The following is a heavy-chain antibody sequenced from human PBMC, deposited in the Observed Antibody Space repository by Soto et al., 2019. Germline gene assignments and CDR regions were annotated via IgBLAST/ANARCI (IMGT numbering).Heavy chain of an antibody. Sequence: PSETLSLTCTVSGGSISSSSYYWGWIRQPPGKGLEWIGSIYYSGSTYYNPSLKSRVTISVDTSKNQFSLKLSSVTAADTAVYYCAGDSSGFRIEYFQHWGQGTLVTVSS. CDR2: IYYSGST. V-gene: IGHV4-39*01. CDR3: AGDSSGFRIEYFQH. CDR1: GGSISSSSYY. D-gene: IGHD3-22*01. J-gene: IGHJ1*01.